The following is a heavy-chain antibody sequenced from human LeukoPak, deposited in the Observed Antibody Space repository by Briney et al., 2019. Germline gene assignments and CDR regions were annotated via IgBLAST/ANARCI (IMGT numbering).Heavy chain of an antibody. J-gene: IGHJ4*02. D-gene: IGHD2-15*01. V-gene: IGHV3-33*01. Sequence: PGRSLRLSCAASGFSFSSYGMHWVRQAPGKGLEWVAVIWYDESYKFYADSVKGRFTISRDNSKNTLYLQMNSLRAEDTAVYYCARPDCTGGNCYSYATYFFVYWGQGTLVTASS. CDR2: IWYDESYK. CDR3: ARPDCTGGNCYSYATYFFVY. CDR1: GFSFSSYG.